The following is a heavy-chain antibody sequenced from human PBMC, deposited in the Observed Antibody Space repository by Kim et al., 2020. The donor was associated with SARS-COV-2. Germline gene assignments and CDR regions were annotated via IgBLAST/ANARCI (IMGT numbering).Heavy chain of an antibody. J-gene: IGHJ4*02. Sequence: GGSLRLSCAVSGFAFNGYAMSWVRQAPGKGLEWVAAISGNGGDTYYADSMKGRFTISRDNARNTVYLQLDTLRLEDTALYYCARLVGATDNWAHGNFWGQGTLVTVSS. V-gene: IGHV3-23*01. CDR3: ARLVGATDNWAHGNF. CDR2: ISGNGGDT. D-gene: IGHD1-26*01. CDR1: GFAFNGYA.